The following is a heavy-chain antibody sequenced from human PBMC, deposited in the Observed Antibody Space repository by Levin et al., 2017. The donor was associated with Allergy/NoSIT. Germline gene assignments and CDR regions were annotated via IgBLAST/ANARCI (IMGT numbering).Heavy chain of an antibody. J-gene: IGHJ3*02. CDR2: IFYSGST. D-gene: IGHD2-21*01. V-gene: IGHV4-59*01. Sequence: SQTLSLTCTVSGGSIRSDYWSWIRQPPGKGLEWIGYIFYSGSTNHNPSLKSRVTISVETSKNQFSLKLSSVTAADTAVYFGARDVVGVTVHAFDIWGQGTLVTVSS. CDR3: ARDVVGVTVHAFDI. CDR1: GGSIRSDY.